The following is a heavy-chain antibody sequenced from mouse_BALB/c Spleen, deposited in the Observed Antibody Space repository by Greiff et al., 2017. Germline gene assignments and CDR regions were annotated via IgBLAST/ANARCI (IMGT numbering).Heavy chain of an antibody. CDR2: IRNKANGYTT. D-gene: IGHD2-2*01. Sequence: EVKLMESGGGLVQPGGSLRLSCATSGFTFTDYYMSWVRQPPGKALEWLGFIRNKANGYTTEYSASVKGRFTISRDNSQSILYLQMNTLRAEDSATYYCARGIYYGYYFDYWGQGTTLTVAS. CDR1: GFTFTDYY. J-gene: IGHJ2*01. V-gene: IGHV7-3*02. CDR3: ARGIYYGYYFDY.